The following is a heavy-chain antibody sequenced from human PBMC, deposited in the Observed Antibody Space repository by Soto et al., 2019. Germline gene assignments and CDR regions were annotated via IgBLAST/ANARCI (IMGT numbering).Heavy chain of an antibody. CDR3: VSRYYHLSAGYRYYESFYFDN. Sequence: EVQLVESGGGLVQPGGSLRLSCAASGFTFSTYWMHWIRQVPGKGLEWVSRINSDASHTYYADSVKGRFTISRDNAKNTLHLEMNSLRAEDTAVYYCVSRYYHLSAGYRYYESFYFDNWGPGTLVTVSS. CDR2: INSDASHT. D-gene: IGHD3-9*01. V-gene: IGHV3-74*01. CDR1: GFTFSTYW. J-gene: IGHJ4*02.